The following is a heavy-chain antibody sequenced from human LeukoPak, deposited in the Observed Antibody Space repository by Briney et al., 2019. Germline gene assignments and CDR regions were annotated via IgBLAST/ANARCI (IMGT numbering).Heavy chain of an antibody. Sequence: GGSLRLSCTASGLNFRTSWMSWVRQSPGKGLEFLANIKYDGTVKNYADSEKGRFTISRDNPKNSLYLQMDSLRAEDTAVYYCARDPDSSSFDYWGQGALVTVSS. CDR2: IKYDGTVK. V-gene: IGHV3-7*01. J-gene: IGHJ4*02. D-gene: IGHD6-13*01. CDR1: GLNFRTSW. CDR3: ARDPDSSSFDY.